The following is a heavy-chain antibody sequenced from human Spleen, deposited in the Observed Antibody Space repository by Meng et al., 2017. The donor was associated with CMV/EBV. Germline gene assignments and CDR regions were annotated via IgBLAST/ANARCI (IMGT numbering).Heavy chain of an antibody. CDR1: GYTFTLYY. CDR3: ARSCSGGGCYLNYYYGMDV. J-gene: IGHJ6*02. D-gene: IGHD2-15*01. CDR2: VIPIFGTA. V-gene: IGHV1-69*05. Sequence: SVKVSCKASGYTFTLYYMHWVRQAPGQGLEWMGGVIPIFGTADYAQKFQGRVTFTTDESTSPAYMELSSLTSDDTAVYYCARSCSGGGCYLNYYYGMDVWGQGTTVTVSS.